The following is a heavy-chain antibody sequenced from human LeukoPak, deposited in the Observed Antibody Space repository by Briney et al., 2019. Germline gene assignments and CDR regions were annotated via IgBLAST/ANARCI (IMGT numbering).Heavy chain of an antibody. V-gene: IGHV3-7*01. J-gene: IGHJ4*01. CDR2: INQNGGET. CDR3: ARDGTAPGLYFDL. Sequence: GGSLRLSCAVSGFTFSEFWMNWVRRAPGKGLEWVASINQNGGETSYLDSVKGRFTISRDNPKNSLYLQMSSLRAEDTAVYYCARDGTAPGLYFDLWGQGTLVTVSS. D-gene: IGHD6-13*01. CDR1: GFTFSEFW.